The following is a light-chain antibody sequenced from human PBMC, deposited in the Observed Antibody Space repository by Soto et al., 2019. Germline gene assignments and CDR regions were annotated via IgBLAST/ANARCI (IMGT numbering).Light chain of an antibody. CDR2: EVS. J-gene: IGLJ3*02. CDR3: SSYTSSRTLG. CDR1: SSDVGGYNY. V-gene: IGLV2-14*01. Sequence: QSVLTQPASLAGSPGQSITISCTGTSSDVGGYNYVSWYQQHPGKAPKLMIYEVSNRPSGVSNRFSGSKSGNKASLTISGLQAEDEADYYCSSYTSSRTLGFGGGTQLTVL.